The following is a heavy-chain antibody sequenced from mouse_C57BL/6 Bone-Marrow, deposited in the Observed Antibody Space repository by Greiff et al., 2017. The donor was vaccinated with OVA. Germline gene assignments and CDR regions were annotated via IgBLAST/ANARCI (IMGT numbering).Heavy chain of an antibody. CDR2: ISNGGGST. J-gene: IGHJ1*03. D-gene: IGHD1-1*01. Sequence: EVQLVESGGGLVQPGGSLKLSCAASGFTFSDYYMYWVRQTPEKRLEWVAYISNGGGSTYYPDTVKGRFTISRDNAKNTLYLQMSRLKSEDTAMYYCARRRFYYYGSSSYWYFDVWGTGTTVTVSS. CDR1: GFTFSDYY. V-gene: IGHV5-12*01. CDR3: ARRRFYYYGSSSYWYFDV.